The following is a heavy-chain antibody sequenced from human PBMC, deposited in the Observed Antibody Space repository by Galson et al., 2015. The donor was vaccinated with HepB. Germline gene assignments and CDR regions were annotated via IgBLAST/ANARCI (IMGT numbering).Heavy chain of an antibody. CDR2: ISSSSSYI. J-gene: IGHJ3*02. CDR3: ARFVVGDWLSDAVDI. CDR1: GFTFSSYS. D-gene: IGHD3-9*01. V-gene: IGHV3-21*01. Sequence: SLRLSCAASGFTFSSYSMNWVRQAPGKGLEWVSSISSSSSYIYYADSVKGRFTISRDNAKNSLYLQMNSLRAEDTAVYYCARFVVGDWLSDAVDIWGQGTMVTVSS.